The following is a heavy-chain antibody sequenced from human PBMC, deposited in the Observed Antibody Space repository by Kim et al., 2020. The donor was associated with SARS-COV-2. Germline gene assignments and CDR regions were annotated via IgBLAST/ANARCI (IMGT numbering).Heavy chain of an antibody. D-gene: IGHD3-10*01. CDR3: ARSPEWFGELYVDV. CDR2: IYHSGST. Sequence: SETLSLTCTVSGYSISSGYYWGWIRQPPGKGLEWIGSIYHSGSTYYNPSLKSRVTISVDTSMNQFSLKLSSVTAADTAVYYCARSPEWFGELYVDVWGQGTTVTVSS. J-gene: IGHJ6*01. CDR1: GYSISSGYY. V-gene: IGHV4-38-2*02.